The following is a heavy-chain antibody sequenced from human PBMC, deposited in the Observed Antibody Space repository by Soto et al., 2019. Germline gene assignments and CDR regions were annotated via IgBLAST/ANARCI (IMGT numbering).Heavy chain of an antibody. CDR3: VKSRTVTTKYYFDY. CDR2: ISWNSGSI. D-gene: IGHD4-17*01. V-gene: IGHV3-9*01. J-gene: IGHJ4*02. CDR1: GFTFDDYV. Sequence: GGSLRLSCAASGFTFDDYVVHWVRQAPGKGLEWVSGISWNSGSIDYADSVKGRFNISRDNAKNSLYLQMNSLRAEDTALYYRVKSRTVTTKYYFDYWGQGTLVTVSS.